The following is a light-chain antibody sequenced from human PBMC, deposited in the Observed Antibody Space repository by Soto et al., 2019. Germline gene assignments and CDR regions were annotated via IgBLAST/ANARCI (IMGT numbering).Light chain of an antibody. Sequence: DIQMTQSPSSVSASVGDRLTITCRASRDISNSLAWYQQTPGKAPKLLLRGASSLHRGVSSRFSGGGAGTEFTLTISSLQPEDFATYYCQQYNSYPLTFGGGTKVQIK. V-gene: IGKV1-12*01. CDR2: GAS. CDR3: QQYNSYPLT. J-gene: IGKJ4*01. CDR1: RDISNS.